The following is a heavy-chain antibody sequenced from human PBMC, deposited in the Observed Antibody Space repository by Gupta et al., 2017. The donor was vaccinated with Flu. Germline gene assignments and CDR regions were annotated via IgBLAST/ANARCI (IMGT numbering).Heavy chain of an antibody. J-gene: IGHJ5*02. D-gene: IGHD6-19*01. CDR1: AYTFIAFC. Sequence: QVQLVQSGAEMKKPGASVKVSCTTSAYTFIAFCIHWVRQAPGQGPEWMGWIDPGTGGTKYARKLHGRVAMTGDTSINTVYMELSRPASEDTAVYFCAGGVSVIAEAGVSAQNGFAPWGQGTPGSVS. CDR2: IDPGTGGT. CDR3: AGGVSVIAEAGVSAQNGFAP. V-gene: IGHV1-2*02.